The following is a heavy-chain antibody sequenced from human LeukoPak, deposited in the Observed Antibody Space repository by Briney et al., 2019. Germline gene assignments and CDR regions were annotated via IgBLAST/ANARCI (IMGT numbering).Heavy chain of an antibody. Sequence: GGSLRLSCAASGFTFSSYAMSWVRQAPGKGLEWVSAISGSGGSTYYADSVKGRFTISRDNSKNTLYLQMNNLRAEDTAVYYCAKGYYDYVWGSYRYTPDYWGQGTLATVSS. CDR3: AKGYYDYVWGSYRYTPDY. CDR1: GFTFSSYA. J-gene: IGHJ4*02. CDR2: ISGSGGST. D-gene: IGHD3-16*02. V-gene: IGHV3-23*01.